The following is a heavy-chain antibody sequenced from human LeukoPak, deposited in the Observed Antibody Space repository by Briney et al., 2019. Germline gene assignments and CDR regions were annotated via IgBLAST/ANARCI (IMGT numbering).Heavy chain of an antibody. Sequence: GGSLRLSCAASGFTFSSYSMTWVRQAPGKGLEWVSSISSSSSTIYYADSVKGRFTISRDNAKNSLYLQMNSLRAEDTAVYYCARDKTYYYGSGPSYYGMDVWGQGTTVTVSS. CDR1: GFTFSSYS. J-gene: IGHJ6*02. CDR3: ARDKTYYYGSGPSYYGMDV. CDR2: ISSSSSTI. D-gene: IGHD3-10*01. V-gene: IGHV3-48*01.